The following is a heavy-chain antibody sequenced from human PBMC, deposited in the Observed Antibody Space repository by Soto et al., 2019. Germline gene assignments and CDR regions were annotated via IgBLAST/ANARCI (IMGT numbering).Heavy chain of an antibody. D-gene: IGHD6-13*01. V-gene: IGHV4-34*01. J-gene: IGHJ5*02. CDR2: INHSGST. CDR1: GGSFSGYY. Sequence: SETLSLTCAVYGGSFSGYYWSWIRQPPGKGLEWIGEINHSGSTNYNPSLKSRVTISVDTSKNQFSLKLSSVTAADTAVYYCARRVGYSSSRRFDTWGQGTLVTVYS. CDR3: ARRVGYSSSRRFDT.